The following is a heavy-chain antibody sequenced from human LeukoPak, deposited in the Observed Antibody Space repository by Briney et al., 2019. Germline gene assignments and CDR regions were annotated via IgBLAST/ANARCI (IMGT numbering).Heavy chain of an antibody. CDR3: ARGRSNYYGMDV. D-gene: IGHD1-26*01. V-gene: IGHV4-59*01. CDR2: IYYNGNT. Sequence: PGGSLRLSCAASGFTFSSYWMSWVRQAPGKGLEWIGYIYYNGNTNYSPSLKSRVTMSVDTSKNLFSLKVSSVTAADTAVYYCARGRSNYYGMDVWGQGTTVTVSS. CDR1: GFTFSSYW. J-gene: IGHJ6*02.